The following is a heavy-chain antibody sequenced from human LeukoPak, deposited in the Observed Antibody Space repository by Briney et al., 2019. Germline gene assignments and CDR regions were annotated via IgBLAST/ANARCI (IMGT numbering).Heavy chain of an antibody. CDR3: ARSGGFKWFGELIP. CDR2: IYSSGST. V-gene: IGHV4-61*10. J-gene: IGHJ5*02. CDR1: NDSINSGTSF. Sequence: PSETLSLTCTVSNDSINSGTSFWSWIRQPAGKGLEWIGRIYSSGSTNYNPSLKSRVTISVDTSKNQFSLKLSSVTAADTAVYYCARSGGFKWFGELIPWGQGTLVTVSS. D-gene: IGHD3-10*01.